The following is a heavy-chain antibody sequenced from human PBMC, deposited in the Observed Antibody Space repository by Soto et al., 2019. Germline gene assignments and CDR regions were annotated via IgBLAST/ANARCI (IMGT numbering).Heavy chain of an antibody. V-gene: IGHV3-23*01. CDR1: GFTFSSYA. CDR3: AKRPPRGVRGVMAPSFDY. CDR2: ISGSGGGT. D-gene: IGHD3-10*01. Sequence: EVQLLESGGGLVQPGGSLRLSCAASGFTFSSYAMSWVRQAPGKGLEWVSAISGSGGGTYYADSVKGRFTISRDNSKNTLYLQMNSLRAEDTAVYYCAKRPPRGVRGVMAPSFDYWGQGTLVTVSS. J-gene: IGHJ4*02.